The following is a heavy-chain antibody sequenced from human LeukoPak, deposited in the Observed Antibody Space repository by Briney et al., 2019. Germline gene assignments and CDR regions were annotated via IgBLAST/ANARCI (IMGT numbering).Heavy chain of an antibody. CDR3: ARLPTFYYDSSGYHYDY. J-gene: IGHJ4*02. CDR2: TAGSGISK. D-gene: IGHD3-22*01. Sequence: GGSLRLSCAASGFTFSSYAMSWVRQAPGRGLEWASSTAGSGISKDYADSVKGRFTISKDKSKNTLYLQMDNLRAEDTGVYFCARLPTFYYDSSGYHYDYWGQGTLVTVSS. CDR1: GFTFSSYA. V-gene: IGHV3-23*01.